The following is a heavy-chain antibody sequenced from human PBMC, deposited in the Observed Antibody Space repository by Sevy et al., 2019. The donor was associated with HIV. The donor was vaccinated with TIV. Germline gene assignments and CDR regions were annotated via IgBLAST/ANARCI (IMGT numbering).Heavy chain of an antibody. D-gene: IGHD2-15*01. V-gene: IGHV3-15*01. J-gene: IGHJ4*02. CDR2: IKSKTDGGTT. Sequence: GGSLRLSCAAFGFTFTNAWMSWVRQAPGKGLEWVGRIKSKTDGGTTDYAAPVKGRFTISRDDSKNMLYLHMNSLKTEDTAVYYCTLEGLYCSGGSCYSEGFDSWGQGTLVTVSS. CDR1: GFTFTNAW. CDR3: TLEGLYCSGGSCYSEGFDS.